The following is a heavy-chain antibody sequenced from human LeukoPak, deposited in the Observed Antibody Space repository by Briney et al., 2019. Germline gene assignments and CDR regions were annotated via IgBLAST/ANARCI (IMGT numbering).Heavy chain of an antibody. V-gene: IGHV3-21*04. CDR2: IGISGLT. J-gene: IGHJ4*02. D-gene: IGHD5-12*01. CDR1: GFAFDMYS. CDR3: ARDRQYSGHDPRSGFDS. Sequence: GGSLRLSCAASGFAFDMYSINWVRQAPGKGLEWVSTIGISGLTYYTDSVRGRFTISRDSPKNSIYLQMNSLRAEDTAVYYCARDRQYSGHDPRSGFDSWGQGTLVTVSS.